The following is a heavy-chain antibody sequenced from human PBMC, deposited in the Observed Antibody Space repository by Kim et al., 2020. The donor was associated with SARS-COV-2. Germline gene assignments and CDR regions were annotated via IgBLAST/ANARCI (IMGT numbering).Heavy chain of an antibody. D-gene: IGHD6-19*01. V-gene: IGHV3-23*01. J-gene: IGHJ5*02. CDR3: AKGSRSSGWFDP. Sequence: YADSVKGRFTISRDNSRNTLYLQMNSLSAEDTAVYYCAKGSRSSGWFDPWGQGTLVTVSS.